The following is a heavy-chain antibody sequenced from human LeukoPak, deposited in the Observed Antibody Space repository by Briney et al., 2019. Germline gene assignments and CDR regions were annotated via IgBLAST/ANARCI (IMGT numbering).Heavy chain of an antibody. CDR1: GYTFTSYG. CDR2: ISAYNGNT. D-gene: IGHD6-13*01. Sequence: ASVKVSCKASGYTFTSYGLSWVRQAPGQGLEWIGWISAYNGNTNYAQKFQGRVTMTTDTSTSTAYMELRSLRSDDTAVYFCARDAPSSWLDYWGPGILVTVSS. CDR3: ARDAPSSWLDY. V-gene: IGHV1-18*01. J-gene: IGHJ4*02.